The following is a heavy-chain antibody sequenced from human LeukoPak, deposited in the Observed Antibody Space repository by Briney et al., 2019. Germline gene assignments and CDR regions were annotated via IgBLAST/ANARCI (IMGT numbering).Heavy chain of an antibody. CDR1: GGSFSGYY. D-gene: IGHD3-3*01. Sequence: PSETLSLTCAVYGGSFSGYYWSWIRQPPGKGLEWIGEINHSGSTNYNPSLKSRVTISLDTSKNHFSLKVTSMTAADTGVYYCARSLPGAIGAADFWGQGTLVTVSS. J-gene: IGHJ4*02. V-gene: IGHV4-34*01. CDR3: ARSLPGAIGAADF. CDR2: INHSGST.